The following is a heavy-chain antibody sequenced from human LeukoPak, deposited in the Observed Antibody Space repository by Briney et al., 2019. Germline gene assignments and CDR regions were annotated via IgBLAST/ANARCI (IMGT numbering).Heavy chain of an antibody. D-gene: IGHD1-26*01. CDR2: IYTSGST. CDR3: ARVRISSGSYYFDY. CDR1: GGSISSYY. J-gene: IGHJ4*02. V-gene: IGHV4-4*07. Sequence: SETLSLTCTVSGGSISSYYWSWIRQPAGKGLEWIGRIYTSGSTNYNPSLKSRVTMSIDTSKNQFSLKLSSVTAADTAVYYCARVRISSGSYYFDYWGQGTLVTVSS.